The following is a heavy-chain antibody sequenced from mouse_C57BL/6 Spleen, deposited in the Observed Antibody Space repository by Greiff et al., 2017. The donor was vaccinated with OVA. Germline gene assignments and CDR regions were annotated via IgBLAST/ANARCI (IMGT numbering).Heavy chain of an antibody. Sequence: VKLQQPGAELVRPGSSVKLSCKASGYTFTSYWMHWVKQRPIQGLEWIGNIDPSDSETHYNQKFKDKATLTVDKSTSTAYMQLSSLTSEDSAVYYCARSCFDYWGQGTTLTVSS. V-gene: IGHV1-52*01. CDR2: IDPSDSET. J-gene: IGHJ2*01. CDR1: GYTFTSYW. CDR3: ARSCFDY.